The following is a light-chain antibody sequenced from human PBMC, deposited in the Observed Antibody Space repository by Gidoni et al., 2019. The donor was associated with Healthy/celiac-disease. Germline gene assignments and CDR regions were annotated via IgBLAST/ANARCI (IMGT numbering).Light chain of an antibody. J-gene: IGKJ1*01. V-gene: IGKV3-15*01. CDR2: GAS. CDR3: QQYNNWSGT. CDR1: QSVSSN. Sequence: EIVITQSPATLSVSPGERATRSCRARQSVSSNLAWYQHQPGQAPRLLIYGASTRATGIPARFSGGGSGTEFTLTISSLQSEDFAVYYCQQYNNWSGTFGQGTKVEIK.